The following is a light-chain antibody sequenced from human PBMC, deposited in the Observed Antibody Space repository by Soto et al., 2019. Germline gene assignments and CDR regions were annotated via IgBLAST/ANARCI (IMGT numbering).Light chain of an antibody. CDR1: SGHSSYA. V-gene: IGLV4-69*01. CDR3: QTWGTGIS. Sequence: QLVLTQSPSASASLGASVKLTCTLSSGHSSYAIAWHQQQPEKGPRYLMKLNSDGSHSKGDGIPDRFSGSSSGAERYLTISSLQSEDEADYYCQTWGTGISFGRGTKLTVL. CDR2: LNSDGSH. J-gene: IGLJ2*01.